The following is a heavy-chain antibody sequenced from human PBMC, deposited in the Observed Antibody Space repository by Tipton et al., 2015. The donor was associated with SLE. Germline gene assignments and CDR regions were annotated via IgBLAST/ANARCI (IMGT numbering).Heavy chain of an antibody. Sequence: SLRLSCAASGFNFYNYAMNWVRQAPGKGLEWVSAVSSSGDKTYYADSVKGRFTISRDNSKNTLYLQMNSLSADVTAVYYCANDSPPACLTILPCDAFHLWGQGTIITVSS. CDR2: VSSSGDKT. CDR1: GFNFYNYA. V-gene: IGHV3-23*01. CDR3: ANDSPPACLTILPCDAFHL. D-gene: IGHD3-3*01. J-gene: IGHJ3*01.